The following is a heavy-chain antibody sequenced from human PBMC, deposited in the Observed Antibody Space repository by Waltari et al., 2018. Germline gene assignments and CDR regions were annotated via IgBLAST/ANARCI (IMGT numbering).Heavy chain of an antibody. V-gene: IGHV3-23*01. D-gene: IGHD2-2*01. J-gene: IGHJ4*02. CDR3: AKDFGYCSSTSCAVDY. CDR2: ISGSGGST. CDR1: GFTLSSYA. Sequence: EVQLLESGGGLVQPGGSLRLSCAASGFTLSSYAMSWVRQAPGKGLEWVSAISGSGGSTYYADSVKGRFTISRDNSKNTLYLQMNSLRAEDTAVYYCAKDFGYCSSTSCAVDYWGQGTLVTVSS.